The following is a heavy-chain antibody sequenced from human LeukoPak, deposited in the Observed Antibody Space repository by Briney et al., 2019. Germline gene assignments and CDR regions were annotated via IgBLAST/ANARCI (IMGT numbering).Heavy chain of an antibody. J-gene: IGHJ3*02. CDR3: ARGLLGAMIVGYDAFDI. CDR1: GFTFSSYG. V-gene: IGHV3-33*08. CDR2: IWYDGSNK. Sequence: GGSLRLSCAASGFTFSSYGMHWVRQAPGKGLEWVAVIWYDGSNKYYADSVKGRFTISRDNSKNTLYLQMNSLRAEDTAVYYCARGLLGAMIVGYDAFDIWGQGTMVTVSS. D-gene: IGHD3-22*01.